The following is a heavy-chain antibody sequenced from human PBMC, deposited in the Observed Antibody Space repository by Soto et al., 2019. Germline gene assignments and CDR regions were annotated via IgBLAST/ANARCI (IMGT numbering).Heavy chain of an antibody. J-gene: IGHJ4*02. D-gene: IGHD6-25*01. Sequence: PSVKVSCKASGYTFTGYYMHWVRQAPGQGLEWMGWINPNSGGTNYAQKFQGWVTMTRDTSISTAYMELSRLRSDDTAVYYCARDLGSSGFDYWGQGTLVTVSS. CDR3: ARDLGSSGFDY. CDR2: INPNSGGT. V-gene: IGHV1-2*04. CDR1: GYTFTGYY.